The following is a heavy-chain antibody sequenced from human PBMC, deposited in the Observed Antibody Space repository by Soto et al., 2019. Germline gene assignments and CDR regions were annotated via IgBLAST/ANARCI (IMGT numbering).Heavy chain of an antibody. D-gene: IGHD2-8*02. J-gene: IGHJ1*01. CDR3: ARGSPLCWRFVVY. CDR1: GFTFSDYY. V-gene: IGHV3-11*01. Sequence: QVQLVESGGGLVKPGGSLRLSCAASGFTFSDYYMRWIRQAPGKGLEWVSYISSRGSTIYYADSVKGRFTISRDNAKNSLDLQMNRLRGEDAGGYYCARGSPLCWRFVVYWGQGTLVTVSS. CDR2: ISSRGSTI.